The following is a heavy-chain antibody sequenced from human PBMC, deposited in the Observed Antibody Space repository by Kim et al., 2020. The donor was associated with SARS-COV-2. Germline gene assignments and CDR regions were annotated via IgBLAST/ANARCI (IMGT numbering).Heavy chain of an antibody. Sequence: GGSLRLSCAASGFSFSSYAMRWVRQAPGKGLEWVSSLSTNGDNTYYADSVKGRFTISRDNSRNTLNLQMNSLRAEDTAVDYCVKNSGSSIYSGVGVWGEG. CDR2: LSTNGDNT. D-gene: IGHD1-26*01. J-gene: IGHJ6*02. CDR1: GFSFSSYA. CDR3: VKNSGSSIYSGVGV. V-gene: IGHV3-23*01.